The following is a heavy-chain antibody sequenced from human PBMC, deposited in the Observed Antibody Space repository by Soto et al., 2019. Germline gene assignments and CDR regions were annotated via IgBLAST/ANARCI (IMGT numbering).Heavy chain of an antibody. CDR2: INHSGST. D-gene: IGHD3-3*01. J-gene: IGHJ4*02. CDR1: GGSFSGYY. CDR3: ARADGEWSWGGFDY. Sequence: PSETLSLTCAVYGGSFSGYYWSWIRQPPGKGLEWIGEINHSGSTNYNPSLKSRVTISVDTSKNQFSLKLSSVTAADTAVYYCARADGEWSWGGFDYWGQGTLVTVSS. V-gene: IGHV4-34*01.